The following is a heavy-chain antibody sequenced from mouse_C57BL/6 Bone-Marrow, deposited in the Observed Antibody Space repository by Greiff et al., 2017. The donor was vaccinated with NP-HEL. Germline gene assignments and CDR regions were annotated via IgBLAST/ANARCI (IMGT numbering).Heavy chain of an antibody. D-gene: IGHD1-1*01. V-gene: IGHV1-59*01. CDR3: ASAYGSGDGYFGD. J-gene: IGHJ2*01. CDR2: IDPSDSYT. Sequence: VQLQQPGAELVRPGTSVKLSCKASGYTFTSYWMPWVKQRPGQGLEWIGVIDPSDSYTKSNQKFKGKATVTVDTSSSTAYMQLRSLTSEDSAVYYCASAYGSGDGYFGDWGKGTTLTVST. CDR1: GYTFTSYW.